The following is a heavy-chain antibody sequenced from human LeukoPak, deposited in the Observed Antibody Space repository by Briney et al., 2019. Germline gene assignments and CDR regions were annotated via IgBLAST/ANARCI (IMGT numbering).Heavy chain of an antibody. CDR2: IRNKANSYTT. Sequence: GRSLRLSCPASGFSFSDHFLGSARQAPGKGLEWVGRIRNKANSYTTEYAASVKGRFTISRDDSKNSLYLQMNSLKTEDTALYYCANGFGDWGQGTLVTVSS. CDR3: ANGFGD. CDR1: GFSFSDHF. V-gene: IGHV3-72*01. D-gene: IGHD3-16*01. J-gene: IGHJ4*02.